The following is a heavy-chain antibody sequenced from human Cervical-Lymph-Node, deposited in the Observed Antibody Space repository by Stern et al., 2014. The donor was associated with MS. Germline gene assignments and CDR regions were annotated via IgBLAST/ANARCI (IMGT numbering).Heavy chain of an antibody. D-gene: IGHD2-2*01. V-gene: IGHV1-2*02. CDR2: INPNSGGT. CDR3: ARDGSSTSCCNWFDP. J-gene: IGHJ5*02. Sequence: QVQLVESGAEVKKPGASVKVSCKASQYTFTGYYIHWVRQAPGQGLEWMGWINPNSGGTHYAQKFQGRVTMTRDTSISTAYTELSSLRSDDTAVYYCARDGSSTSCCNWFDPWGQGTLVTVSS. CDR1: QYTFTGYY.